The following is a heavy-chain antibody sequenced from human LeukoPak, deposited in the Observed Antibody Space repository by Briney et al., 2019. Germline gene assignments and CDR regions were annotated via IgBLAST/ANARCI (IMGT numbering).Heavy chain of an antibody. CDR1: GFTFSSYW. D-gene: IGHD4-17*01. Sequence: GGSLRLSCAASGFTFSSYWMTWVRQAPGKGLEWVANIKQDGSEKYFVDSVKGRFTISRDNANNSLCLQMNSLRAEDTAVYYCARPRTVTTRFAPIDYWGQGNLVTVSS. CDR2: IKQDGSEK. V-gene: IGHV3-7*03. CDR3: ARPRTVTTRFAPIDY. J-gene: IGHJ4*02.